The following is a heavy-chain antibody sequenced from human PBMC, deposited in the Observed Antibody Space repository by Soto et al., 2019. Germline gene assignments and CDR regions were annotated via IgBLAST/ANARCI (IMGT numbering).Heavy chain of an antibody. CDR2: ISSSGGST. D-gene: IGHD2-15*01. Sequence: EVQLLESGGGLVQPGGSLRLSCAASGFTFSSYAVSWVRQAPGKGLELVSGISSSGGSTFYADSVKGRFTISRDNSKNTRYMQMHARSAEDTAVHYCAKDRRGYYGGRTCYSGIVYWRQGSLVTVSS. CDR3: AKDRRGYYGGRTCYSGIVY. V-gene: IGHV3-23*01. J-gene: IGHJ4*02. CDR1: GFTFSSYA.